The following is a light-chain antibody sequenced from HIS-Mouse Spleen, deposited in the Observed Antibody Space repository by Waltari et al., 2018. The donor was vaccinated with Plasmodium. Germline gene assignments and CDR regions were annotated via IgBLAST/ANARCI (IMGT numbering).Light chain of an antibody. J-gene: IGLJ3*02. CDR1: SSAVGGYNY. V-gene: IGLV2-8*01. CDR3: AAWDDSLNGPV. CDR2: EVS. Sequence: QSALTPPPSASGSPGQSVTISCTGTSSAVGGYNYVSWYQQHPGKAPKLMIYEVSKRPSGVPDRFSGSKSGNTASLTVSGLQSEDEADYYCAAWDDSLNGPVFGGGTKLTVL.